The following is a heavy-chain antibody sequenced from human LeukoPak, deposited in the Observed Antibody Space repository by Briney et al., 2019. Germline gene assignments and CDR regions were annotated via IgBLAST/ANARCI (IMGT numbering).Heavy chain of an antibody. CDR1: GFTFSSYW. CDR2: IKQDGSEK. D-gene: IGHD5-18*01. CDR3: ARAGGYSYGYFDY. J-gene: IGHJ4*02. V-gene: IGHV3-7*03. Sequence: GGSLRLSCAASGFTFSSYWMSWVRQAPGKGLEWVASIKQDGSEKYYVDSVKGRFTISRDNAKNSLYLQMNSLRAEDTAVYYCARAGGYSYGYFDYWGQGTLVTVSS.